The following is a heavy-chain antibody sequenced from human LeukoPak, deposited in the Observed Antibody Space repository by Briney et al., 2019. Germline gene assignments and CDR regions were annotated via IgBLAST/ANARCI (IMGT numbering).Heavy chain of an antibody. V-gene: IGHV4-39*01. CDR2: IYYSGST. J-gene: IGHJ4*02. D-gene: IGHD5-24*01. CDR3: ARHKGRQMATTPFDY. Sequence: SETLSLTCTVSGGSISSSSYYWGWIRQPPGKGLEWIGSIYYSGSTNYNPSLKSRVTISVDTSKNQFSLKLSSVAAADTALYYCARHKGRQMATTPFDYWGQGTLVTVSS. CDR1: GGSISSSSYY.